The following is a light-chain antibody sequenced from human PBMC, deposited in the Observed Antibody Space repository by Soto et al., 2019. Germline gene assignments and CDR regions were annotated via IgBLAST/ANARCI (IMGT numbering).Light chain of an antibody. CDR2: DVS. CDR1: SSDVGGYNY. Sequence: QSALTQPASVSGSPGQSITISCTGTSSDVGGYNYVSWYQQHTGKAPKLMIYDVSNRPSGVSNRFSGSKSGNTASLTISGIQAEDEADYYCSSYTSSSTPFLFGTGTKVTVL. CDR3: SSYTSSSTPFL. V-gene: IGLV2-14*01. J-gene: IGLJ1*01.